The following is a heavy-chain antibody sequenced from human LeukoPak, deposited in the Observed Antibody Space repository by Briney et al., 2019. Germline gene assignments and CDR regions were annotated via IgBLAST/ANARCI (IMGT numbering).Heavy chain of an antibody. CDR1: GFTFSSYA. D-gene: IGHD6-13*01. J-gene: IGHJ1*01. Sequence: GGSLRLSCAASGFTFSSYAMSWVRQAPGKGLEWVSVIYSGGSTYYADSVKGRFTISRDNSKNTLYLQMNSLRAEDTAVYYCARSSSWYFYFQHWGQGTLVTVSS. CDR2: IYSGGST. V-gene: IGHV3-53*01. CDR3: ARSSSWYFYFQH.